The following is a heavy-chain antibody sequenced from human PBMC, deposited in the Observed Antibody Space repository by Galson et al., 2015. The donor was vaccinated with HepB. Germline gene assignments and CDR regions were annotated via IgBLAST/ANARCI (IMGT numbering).Heavy chain of an antibody. CDR3: TTVATSVITIFGTDVFDI. Sequence: SLRLSCAASGFTFSNAWMSWVRQAPGKGLEWVGRIKSKTDGGTTDYAAPVKGRFTISRDDSKNSLYLQMNSLKTEGTAVYYCTTVATSVITIFGTDVFDIWGQGTMVTVSS. CDR1: GFTFSNAW. V-gene: IGHV3-15*01. CDR2: IKSKTDGGTT. J-gene: IGHJ3*02. D-gene: IGHD3-3*01.